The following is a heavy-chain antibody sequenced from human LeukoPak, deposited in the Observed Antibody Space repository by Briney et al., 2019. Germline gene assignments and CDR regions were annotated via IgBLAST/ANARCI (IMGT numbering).Heavy chain of an antibody. CDR2: ISGRDGST. V-gene: IGHV3-23*01. Sequence: PGGSLRLSCAATGFTFSSYSMNWVRQAPGKGLEWVSGISGRDGSTYYADSVKGRFTISRDNSKNTLYLQMNSLRAEDTAVYYCAKAGSIRFDYWGQGTLVTVSS. D-gene: IGHD1-26*01. J-gene: IGHJ4*02. CDR3: AKAGSIRFDY. CDR1: GFTFSSYS.